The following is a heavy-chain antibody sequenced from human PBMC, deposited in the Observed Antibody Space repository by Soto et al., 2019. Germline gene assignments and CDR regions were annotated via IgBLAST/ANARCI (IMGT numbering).Heavy chain of an antibody. CDR2: ITGGGGSGT. CDR1: GFTFRMYA. Sequence: EVQLLESGGALVQPGGSLRLSCAASGFTFRMYAMNWVRQAPGKGLEWVSGITGGGGSGTYYGDSVKGRFTISRDNSKRMLFLQMNSLRAEDTAVYYCARDVENNFGHWGQGTLVTVFS. D-gene: IGHD1-20*01. CDR3: ARDVENNFGH. J-gene: IGHJ1*01. V-gene: IGHV3-23*01.